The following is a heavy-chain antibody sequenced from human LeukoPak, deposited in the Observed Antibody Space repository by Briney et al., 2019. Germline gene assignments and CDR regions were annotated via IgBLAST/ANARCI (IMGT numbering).Heavy chain of an antibody. CDR2: INPNSGGT. CDR3: ARDRGAYSSGLFDY. CDR1: GYTFTGYY. V-gene: IGHV1-2*02. Sequence: ASVKVSCEASGYTFTGYYMHWVRQAPGQGLEWMGWINPNSGGTNYAQKFQGRVTMTRDTSISTAYMELSRLRSDDTAVYYCARDRGAYSSGLFDYWGQGTLLTVSS. D-gene: IGHD6-19*01. J-gene: IGHJ4*02.